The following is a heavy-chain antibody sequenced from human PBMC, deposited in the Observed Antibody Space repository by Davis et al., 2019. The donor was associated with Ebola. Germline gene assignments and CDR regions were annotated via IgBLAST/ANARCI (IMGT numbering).Heavy chain of an antibody. Sequence: GGSLRLSCAASGFTFTNYGMHWVRQAPGKGLEWVAVIWYDGSNKDYAASVKGRFTISRDNSENTLYLQMNSLRAEDTAVYYCARRLPAEWELLLLGYGMDVWGKGTTVTVSS. D-gene: IGHD1-26*01. J-gene: IGHJ6*04. V-gene: IGHV3-33*01. CDR1: GFTFTNYG. CDR2: IWYDGSNK. CDR3: ARRLPAEWELLLLGYGMDV.